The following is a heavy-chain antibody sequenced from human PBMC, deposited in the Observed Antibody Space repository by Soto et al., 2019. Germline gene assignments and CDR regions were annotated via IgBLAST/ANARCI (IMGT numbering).Heavy chain of an antibody. V-gene: IGHV3-23*01. D-gene: IGHD2-21*01. CDR3: ATHRRLWRTPDDSDY. J-gene: IGHJ4*02. Sequence: EVQLLESGGGLVLPGGSLRLSCAASGFTFSSYAMSWVRQAPGKGLEWVSAISDSGGSTNYADSVKGRFTISRDNSKNTLDLQMTSLRAEDTAVYYCATHRRLWRTPDDSDYWGQGTLVTVSS. CDR1: GFTFSSYA. CDR2: ISDSGGST.